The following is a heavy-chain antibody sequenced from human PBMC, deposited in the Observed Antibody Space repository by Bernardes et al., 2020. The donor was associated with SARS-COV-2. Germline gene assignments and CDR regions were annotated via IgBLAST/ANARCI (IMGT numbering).Heavy chain of an antibody. CDR2: INYSGST. J-gene: IGHJ2*01. V-gene: IGHV4-34*01. Sequence: PPGTGLEWIGEINYSGSTNYNPSLKGRVTISIDTSKNQFPLKLSSVTAADTAVYYCARAVWGIWHFDLWGRGTLVTVSS. CDR3: ARAVWGIWHFDL. D-gene: IGHD3-16*01.